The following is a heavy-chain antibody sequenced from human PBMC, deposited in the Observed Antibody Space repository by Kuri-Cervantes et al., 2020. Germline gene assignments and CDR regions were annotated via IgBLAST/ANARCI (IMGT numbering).Heavy chain of an antibody. CDR1: GFTFSRYT. CDR3: SRPPGAFDI. CDR2: ISSSRDYI. Sequence: GESLKISCVASGFTFSRYTMSWVRQAPGKGLEWVSSISSSRDYIYYADSVKGRFTISRDNAKNSLYLQMNSLRAEDTAVYYCSRPPGAFDIWGQGTMVTVSS. V-gene: IGHV3-21*01. J-gene: IGHJ3*02.